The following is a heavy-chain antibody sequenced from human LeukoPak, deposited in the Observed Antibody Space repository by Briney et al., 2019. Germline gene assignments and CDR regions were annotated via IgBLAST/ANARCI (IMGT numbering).Heavy chain of an antibody. CDR2: ISSSSSYI. Sequence: GGPLRLSGAPSGFTFSSYSMNWVRQPPGKGLDWVSSISSSSSYIYYADSVKGRFTISRDNAKNSLYLQMNSLRAEDTAVYYCARDPLGDSSGYHSPPDNYFDYWGQGTLVTVSS. J-gene: IGHJ4*02. V-gene: IGHV3-21*01. CDR1: GFTFSSYS. CDR3: ARDPLGDSSGYHSPPDNYFDY. D-gene: IGHD3-22*01.